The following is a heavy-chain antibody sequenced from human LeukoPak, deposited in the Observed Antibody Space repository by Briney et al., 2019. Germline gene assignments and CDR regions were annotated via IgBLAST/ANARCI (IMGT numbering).Heavy chain of an antibody. D-gene: IGHD6-13*01. J-gene: IGHJ4*02. CDR3: ARSSSSRPEFDY. CDR2: INPNSGGT. V-gene: IGHV1-2*02. CDR1: GYSFTDYY. Sequence: ASVKVSCKTSGYSFTDYYMHWVRQAPGQGLEWMGWINPNSGGTNYAQKFQGRVTMTRDTSISTAYMELSRLRSDDTAVYYCARSSSSRPEFDYWGQGTLVTVSS.